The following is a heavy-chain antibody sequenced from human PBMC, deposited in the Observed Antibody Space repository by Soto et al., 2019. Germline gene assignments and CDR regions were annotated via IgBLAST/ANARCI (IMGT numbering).Heavy chain of an antibody. CDR2: ISWNSGSI. J-gene: IGHJ3*01. Sequence: EVQMVESGGGLVQPGRSLRLSCVASGFILDESAMHWVRQAPGKGLEWVSGISWNSGSIGYADSVKGRFTISRDNAKNALYLQRDSLRPEDTALYYCASKRYTTGWHTEALDLWGQGTMVTVSS. CDR1: GFILDESA. CDR3: ASKRYTTGWHTEALDL. V-gene: IGHV3-9*01. D-gene: IGHD6-19*01.